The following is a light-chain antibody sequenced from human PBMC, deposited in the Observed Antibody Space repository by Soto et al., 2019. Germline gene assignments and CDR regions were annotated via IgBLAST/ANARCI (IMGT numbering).Light chain of an antibody. V-gene: IGLV1-40*01. CDR3: QSYDSSLSGYV. CDR2: NDN. J-gene: IGLJ1*01. CDR1: SSNIGAGSG. Sequence: QSVLTHPPSVSGAPGQRVTISCTGSSSNIGAGSGVHWYQQLPGTAPKLLIYNDNKRPSGVPDRFSGSKSGTSASLAITGLQAEDEADYYCQSYDSSLSGYVFGTGTKVTVL.